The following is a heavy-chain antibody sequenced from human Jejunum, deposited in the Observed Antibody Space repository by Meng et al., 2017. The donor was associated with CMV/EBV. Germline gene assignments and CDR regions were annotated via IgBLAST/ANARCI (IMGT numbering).Heavy chain of an antibody. CDR1: SSNSAT. J-gene: IGHJ4*02. D-gene: IGHD5-12*01. V-gene: IGHV6-1*01. Sequence: SSNSATWTWIRQSPSRGLQWLGRTYYRSKWESDYEGSVKSRITITPDTSKNQFSLHLNSVTPEDTAVYYCARTGYSTAWPPGDFDYWGLGTEVTVSS. CDR3: ARTGYSTAWPPGDFDY. CDR2: TYYRSKWES.